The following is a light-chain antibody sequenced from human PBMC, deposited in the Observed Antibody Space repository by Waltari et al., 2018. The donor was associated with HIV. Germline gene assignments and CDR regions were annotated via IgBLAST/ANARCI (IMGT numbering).Light chain of an antibody. Sequence: SFELTQPPSVSVSPGQTATIACSGNALTKGSPYWYRQRSGQAPELVLYEDTKRPSVNPERFHGSRSGTTATLIINGAQAEDEGDYYCYSTDSSDSHRGVFGTGTAVYVL. CDR1: ALTKGS. CDR2: EDT. J-gene: IGLJ1*01. V-gene: IGLV3-10*01. CDR3: YSTDSSDSHRGV.